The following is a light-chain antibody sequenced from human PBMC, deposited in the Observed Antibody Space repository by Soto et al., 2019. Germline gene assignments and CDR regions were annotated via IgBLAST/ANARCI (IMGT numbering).Light chain of an antibody. CDR2: GAS. CDR3: QHYKNWLGT. J-gene: IGKJ4*01. Sequence: EIVVTQSPAILSVSPGERVTLSCRASQNVVTNLAWYQQRLGQAPRLLIYGASARATGVPARFSGSGSGTEFFLTISSLQSEDFAVYYCQHYKNWLGTFGGGTKVDIK. V-gene: IGKV3-15*01. CDR1: QNVVTN.